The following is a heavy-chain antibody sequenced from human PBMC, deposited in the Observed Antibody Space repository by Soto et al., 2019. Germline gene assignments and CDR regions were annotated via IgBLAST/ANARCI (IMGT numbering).Heavy chain of an antibody. CDR1: GVSISSSSYY. V-gene: IGHV4-39*01. J-gene: IGHJ6*02. Sequence: SETLSLTCTVSGVSISSSSYYWGWIRQPPGKGLEWIGSIYYSGSTYYNPSLKSRVTISVDTSKNQFSLKLSSVTAADTAVYYCARQPPDYYDSSGYDYGMDVWGQGTTVTVS. D-gene: IGHD3-22*01. CDR2: IYYSGST. CDR3: ARQPPDYYDSSGYDYGMDV.